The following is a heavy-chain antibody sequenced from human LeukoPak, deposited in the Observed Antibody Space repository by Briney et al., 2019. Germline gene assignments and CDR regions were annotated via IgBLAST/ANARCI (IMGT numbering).Heavy chain of an antibody. J-gene: IGHJ4*02. V-gene: IGHV4-34*01. D-gene: IGHD2-2*01. CDR2: INHSGST. CDR1: GGSFSGYY. CDR3: ARDLGWGQLPIFMDY. Sequence: SETLSLTCAVYGGSFSGYYWSWIRQPPGKGLEWIGEINHSGSTNYNPSLKSRVAISVDTSKNQFSLKLRSVTAADTAVYSCARDLGWGQLPIFMDYWGQGTLVTVSS.